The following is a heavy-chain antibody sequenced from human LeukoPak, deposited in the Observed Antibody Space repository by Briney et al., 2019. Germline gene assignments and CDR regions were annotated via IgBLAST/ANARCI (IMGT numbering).Heavy chain of an antibody. V-gene: IGHV3-7*01. J-gene: IGHJ6*04. CDR2: IKNNGSAK. Sequence: PGGSLRLSCAASGFTFSSYWVSWVRQAPGKGLEWVANIKNNGSAKYYGDSVKGRFTISRDNAKNSLYLQMNSLRAEDTAVYYGAELGMTMIGGVWGKGTTVTISS. D-gene: IGHD3-10*02. CDR1: GFTFSSYW. CDR3: AELGMTMIGGV.